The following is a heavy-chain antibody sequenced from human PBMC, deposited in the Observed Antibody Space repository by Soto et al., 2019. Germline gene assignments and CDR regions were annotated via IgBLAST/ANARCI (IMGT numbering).Heavy chain of an antibody. J-gene: IGHJ4*02. CDR2: INPSGGST. CDR1: GYTFTSYY. D-gene: IGHD3-22*01. Sequence: QVQLVQSGAEVKKPGASVKVSCKASGYTFTSYYMHWVRQAPGQGLEWMGIINPSGGSTSYAQKFQGRVTMTRDTSTSTVYMELSSLRSEDTAVYYCARGDRIYYYDSSGYSPYFDYWGQGTLVTVSS. CDR3: ARGDRIYYYDSSGYSPYFDY. V-gene: IGHV1-46*01.